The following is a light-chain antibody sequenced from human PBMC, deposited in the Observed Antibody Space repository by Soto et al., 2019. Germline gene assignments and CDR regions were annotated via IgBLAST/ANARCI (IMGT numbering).Light chain of an antibody. V-gene: IGLV1-40*01. CDR1: SSNIGAGYD. Sequence: QSVVTQPPSVSGAPGQRVTNSCTGSSSNIGAGYDVHWYQQLPGTAPKLLIYGNSNRPSGVPDRFSGSKSGTSASLAITGLQAEDEANYYCKSYDSSLSGYVFGTGTKVPAL. CDR2: GNS. CDR3: KSYDSSLSGYV. J-gene: IGLJ1*01.